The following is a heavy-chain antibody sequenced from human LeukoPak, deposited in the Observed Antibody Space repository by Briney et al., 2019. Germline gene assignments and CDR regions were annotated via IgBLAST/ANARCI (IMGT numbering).Heavy chain of an antibody. V-gene: IGHV3-49*04. Sequence: PGRSLRLSCTASGFTFGDYAMSWVRQALGKGLEWVGFIRSKAYGGTTEYAASVKGRFTISRDDSKSIAYLQMNSLKTEDTAVYYCTFEYDSSGTTPWGQGTLVTVSS. D-gene: IGHD3-22*01. CDR3: TFEYDSSGTTP. CDR2: IRSKAYGGTT. CDR1: GFTFGDYA. J-gene: IGHJ5*02.